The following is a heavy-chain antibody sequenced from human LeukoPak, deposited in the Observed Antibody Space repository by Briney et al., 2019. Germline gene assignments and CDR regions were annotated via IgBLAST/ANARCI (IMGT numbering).Heavy chain of an antibody. J-gene: IGHJ4*02. CDR1: GGSIGSGSYY. V-gene: IGHV4-61*02. D-gene: IGHD4-17*01. CDR3: AREIYGDYGAFDY. Sequence: SETLSLTCTVSGGSIGSGSYYWSWIRQPAGKGLEWIGLIYTSGSTNYNPSLKSRVTISVDTSKNQFSLKLSSVTAADTAVYYCAREIYGDYGAFDYWGQGTLVTVSS. CDR2: IYTSGST.